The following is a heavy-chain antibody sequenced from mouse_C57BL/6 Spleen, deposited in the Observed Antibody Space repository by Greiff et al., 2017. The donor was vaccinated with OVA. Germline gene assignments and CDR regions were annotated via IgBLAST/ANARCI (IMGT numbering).Heavy chain of an antibody. Sequence: EVKLMESGGGLVKPGGSLKLSCAASGFTFSSYAMSWVRQTPEKRLEWVATISDGGSYTYYPDNVKGRFTISRDNAKNNLYLQMSHLKSEDTAMYYCARPNSGSSYYFDYWGQGTTLTVSS. D-gene: IGHD1-1*01. CDR1: GFTFSSYA. CDR3: ARPNSGSSYYFDY. V-gene: IGHV5-4*03. J-gene: IGHJ2*01. CDR2: ISDGGSYT.